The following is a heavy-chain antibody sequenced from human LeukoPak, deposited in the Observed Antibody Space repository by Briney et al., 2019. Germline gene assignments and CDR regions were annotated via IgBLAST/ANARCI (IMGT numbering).Heavy chain of an antibody. CDR2: INPNSGGT. V-gene: IGHV1-2*02. CDR3: ARAVDTAMVDFDY. J-gene: IGHJ4*02. D-gene: IGHD5-18*01. CDR1: GYTFTGYY. Sequence: ASVKVSCKASGYTFTGYYMHWVRQAPGQGLEWMGWINPNSGGTNYAQKFQGRVTMTRDTSISTAYMELSRLRSDDTAVYYCARAVDTAMVDFDYWGQGNLVTVSS.